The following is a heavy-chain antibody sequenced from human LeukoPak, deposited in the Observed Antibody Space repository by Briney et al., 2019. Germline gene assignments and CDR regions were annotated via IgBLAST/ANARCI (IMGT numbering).Heavy chain of an antibody. J-gene: IGHJ5*02. CDR1: GGSISSGGYY. Sequence: TSETLSLTCTVSGGSISSGGYYWSWIRQHPGKGLESIGYIYYSGSTYYNPSLKSRVTISVDTSKNQFSLKLSSVTAADTAVYYCARALITMIVVGTFDPWGQGTLVTVSS. CDR3: ARALITMIVVGTFDP. D-gene: IGHD3-22*01. CDR2: IYYSGST. V-gene: IGHV4-31*03.